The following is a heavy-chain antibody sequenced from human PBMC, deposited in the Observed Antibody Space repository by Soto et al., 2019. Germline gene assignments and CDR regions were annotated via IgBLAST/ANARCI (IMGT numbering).Heavy chain of an antibody. CDR2: THHSXNC. J-gene: IGHJ4*02. CDR3: ARLNKEASTDY. Sequence: XXTLSLTCAVSGDSISSDKWWSWVRQPPRTGLESMGXTHHSXNCNYNRSVKXXLILSVAXXKNQFSLNIRSVTPADTAVYYCARLNKEASTDYWGQGTLVTVSS. V-gene: IGHV4-4*02. D-gene: IGHD2-2*01. CDR1: GDSISSDKW.